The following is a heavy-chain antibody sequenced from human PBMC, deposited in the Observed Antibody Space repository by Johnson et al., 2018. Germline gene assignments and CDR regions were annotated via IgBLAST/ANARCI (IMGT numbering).Heavy chain of an antibody. Sequence: QVQLVESGGGVVQPGRSLRLSCAASGFTFSSFALHWVRQAPGKGLEWVAVISYDGSNKYYGDSVKGRFTISRDNSKNTLYLQVNSLRAEDTAVYYCARDLYYDRSGYMGYWCQGTLVIVSS. CDR3: ARDLYYDRSGYMGY. CDR2: ISYDGSNK. CDR1: GFTFSSFA. J-gene: IGHJ4*02. D-gene: IGHD3-22*01. V-gene: IGHV3-30-3*01.